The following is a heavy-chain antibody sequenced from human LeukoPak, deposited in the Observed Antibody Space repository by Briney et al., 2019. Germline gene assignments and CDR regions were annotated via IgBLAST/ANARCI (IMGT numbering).Heavy chain of an antibody. D-gene: IGHD5-18*01. V-gene: IGHV3-11*01. J-gene: IGHJ5*02. Sequence: GGSLRLSCAASGFTFSDSYMSWIRQAPGKGLDWASDVSSSGSTTYYADSVKGRFTISRDNANKSLYLQMNSLRVEDTAVYYCARVSYSYGSRLPVDPWGQGTLVTVSS. CDR3: ARVSYSYGSRLPVDP. CDR1: GFTFSDSY. CDR2: VSSSGSTT.